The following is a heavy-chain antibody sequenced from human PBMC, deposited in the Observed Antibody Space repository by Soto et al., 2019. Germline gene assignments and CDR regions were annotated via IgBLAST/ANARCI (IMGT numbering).Heavy chain of an antibody. CDR3: ARAQGSSTSLEIYYSYYYGMDV. D-gene: IGHD2-2*01. J-gene: IGHJ6*02. V-gene: IGHV1-69*01. CDR2: IIPISGTA. CDR1: GGTFSSYA. Sequence: QVQLVQSGAEVKKPGSSVKVSCKASGGTFSSYAISWVRQAPGQGLEWMGGIIPISGTANYAQKFKGRVTSTAAESTSTADMELSSMRSEDTAVYYCARAQGSSTSLEIYYSYYYGMDVWGQGTTVTVS.